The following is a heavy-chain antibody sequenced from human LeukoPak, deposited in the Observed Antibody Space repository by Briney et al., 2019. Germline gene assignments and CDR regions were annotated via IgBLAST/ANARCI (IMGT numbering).Heavy chain of an antibody. V-gene: IGHV4-59*08. CDR2: IYYSGST. Sequence: PSETLSLTCAVSGGSISSYYWTWIRQTPGKGLEWISYIYYSGSTNYNPSLKSRVTISVDTSKNQFSLKLSSVTAADTAVYYCARGIASGTLSYYYYGMDVWGQGTTVTVSS. CDR3: ARGIASGTLSYYYYGMDV. D-gene: IGHD6-13*01. J-gene: IGHJ6*02. CDR1: GGSISSYY.